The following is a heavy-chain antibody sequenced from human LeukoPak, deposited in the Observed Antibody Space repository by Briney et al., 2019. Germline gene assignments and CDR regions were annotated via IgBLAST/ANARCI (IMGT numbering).Heavy chain of an antibody. CDR2: IWYDGSNK. CDR1: GFTFSSYG. V-gene: IGHV3-33*01. J-gene: IGHJ3*02. Sequence: GGSLRLSCAASGFTFSSYGMHWVRQAPGKGLVLVAVIWYDGSNKYYADSVKGRFTISRDNSKNTLYLQMNSLRAEDTAVYYCATLYAGYSSGWYGGDAFDIWGQGTMVTVSS. D-gene: IGHD6-19*01. CDR3: ATLYAGYSSGWYGGDAFDI.